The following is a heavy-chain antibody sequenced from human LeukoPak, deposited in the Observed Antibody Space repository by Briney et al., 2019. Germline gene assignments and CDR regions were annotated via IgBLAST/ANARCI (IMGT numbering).Heavy chain of an antibody. CDR1: GGSISSSSYY. CDR3: ARDSGTTGEVKFDP. D-gene: IGHD3-10*01. J-gene: IGHJ5*02. V-gene: IGHV4-39*07. CDR2: IYSSGTT. Sequence: SETLSLTCTVSGGSISSSSYYWGWIRQPPGQGLEWIGRIYSSGTTDYNPSLKSRVIMSVDTAKNQVSLRLSSVTAADTAVYYCARDSGTTGEVKFDPWGQGSLVTVSS.